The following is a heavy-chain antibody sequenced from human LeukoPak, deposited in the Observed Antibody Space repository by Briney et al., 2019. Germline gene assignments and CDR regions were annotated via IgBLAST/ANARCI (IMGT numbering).Heavy chain of an antibody. CDR3: AGRPTGYSSGYIH. J-gene: IGHJ4*02. CDR1: GFTFSSYA. D-gene: IGHD5-18*01. V-gene: IGHV3-23*01. Sequence: GGSLRLSCAASGFTFSSYAMSWVRQAPEKGLDWVSVISGSAHKIRYADSVKGRFTISRDNSENIVYLQMNNLRVEDTAVYYCAGRPTGYSSGYIHWGQGTLVTVSS. CDR2: ISGSAHKI.